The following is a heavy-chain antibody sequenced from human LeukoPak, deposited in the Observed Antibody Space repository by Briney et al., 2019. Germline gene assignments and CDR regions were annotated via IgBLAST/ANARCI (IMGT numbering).Heavy chain of an antibody. Sequence: GESLKSSCEASGYSFTSYWIGWVRQMPGKGLEWMGIIFPSDSDSTYSPSFQGQVTISVDKSISTAYLQWNILKASDTAMYYCARRISDAFDIWGQGTMVTVSS. D-gene: IGHD3-10*01. CDR2: IFPSDSDS. CDR3: ARRISDAFDI. V-gene: IGHV5-51*01. J-gene: IGHJ3*02. CDR1: GYSFTSYW.